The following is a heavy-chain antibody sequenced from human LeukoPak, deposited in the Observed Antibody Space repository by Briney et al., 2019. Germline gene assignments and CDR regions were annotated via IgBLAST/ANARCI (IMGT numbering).Heavy chain of an antibody. J-gene: IGHJ4*02. V-gene: IGHV4-4*07. D-gene: IGHD3-10*01. CDR1: SGSISGHY. CDR2: ISASGTT. CDR3: ARDNYGSGLPDFDY. Sequence: SETLSLTCTVSSGSISGHYWSWIRQPAGKGLEWLGRISASGTTKYNLSLRNRVTMSVDTSKNQFALKVKSVTAADTGVYYCARDNYGSGLPDFDYWGQGTLVTVSS.